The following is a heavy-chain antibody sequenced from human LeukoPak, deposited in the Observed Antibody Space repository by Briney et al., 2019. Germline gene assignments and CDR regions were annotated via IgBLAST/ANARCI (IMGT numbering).Heavy chain of an antibody. CDR3: ARGYSSSWYSPNYYYYYYMDV. Sequence: SETLSLTCTVSGGSISSYYWSWIRQPPGKGLEWIGYIYYSGSTNYNPSLKSRVTISVDTSKNQFSLKLSSVTAADTAVYYCARGYSSSWYSPNYYYYYYMDVWGRGTTVTVSS. D-gene: IGHD6-13*01. CDR1: GGSISSYY. V-gene: IGHV4-59*01. J-gene: IGHJ6*03. CDR2: IYYSGST.